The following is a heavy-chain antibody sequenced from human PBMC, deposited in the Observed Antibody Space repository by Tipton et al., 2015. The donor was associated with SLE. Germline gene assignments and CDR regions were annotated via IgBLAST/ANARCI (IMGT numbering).Heavy chain of an antibody. CDR3: ASLDFWSGYWGFQH. J-gene: IGHJ1*01. CDR2: IHTSGST. V-gene: IGHV4-61*02. D-gene: IGHD3-3*01. Sequence: TLSLTCNVSGGSSSSGSYYWSWIRQPAGKGLEWIGRIHTSGSTNYNPSLKRRVTISVDTSKNQFSLKLTSVTAADTAVYYCASLDFWSGYWGFQHWGQGTLVTVSS. CDR1: GGSSSSGSYY.